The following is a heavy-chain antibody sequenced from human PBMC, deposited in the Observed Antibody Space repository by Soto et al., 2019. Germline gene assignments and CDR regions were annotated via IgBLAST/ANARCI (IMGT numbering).Heavy chain of an antibody. J-gene: IGHJ4*02. CDR2: ISGRGSST. D-gene: IGHD6-19*01. V-gene: IGHV3-23*01. CDR1: GFTFSSYV. Sequence: GGSLRLSCAGSGFTFSSYVMSWVRQAPGKGLEWVSGISGRGSSTYYEDSVKGRFTISRDNSKNTLYLQMDSLRAEDTAVYYCAKAHIAVAAYFDYWGQGTLVTVSS. CDR3: AKAHIAVAAYFDY.